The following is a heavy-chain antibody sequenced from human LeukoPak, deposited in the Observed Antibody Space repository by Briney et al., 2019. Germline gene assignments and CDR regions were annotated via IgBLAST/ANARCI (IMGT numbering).Heavy chain of an antibody. CDR1: GGSISSSSYY. V-gene: IGHV4-39*07. Sequence: PSETLSLTCTVSGGSISSSSYYWGWIRQPPGKGLEWIGSIYYSGSTYYNPSLKSRVTISVDTSKHQFSLKLSSVTAADTAVYYCARELVAARPIDYWGQGTLVTVSS. J-gene: IGHJ4*02. D-gene: IGHD6-6*01. CDR2: IYYSGST. CDR3: ARELVAARPIDY.